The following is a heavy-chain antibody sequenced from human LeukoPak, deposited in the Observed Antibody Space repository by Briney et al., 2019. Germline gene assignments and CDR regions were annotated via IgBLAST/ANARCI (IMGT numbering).Heavy chain of an antibody. CDR3: ARQRGYSYGYVVYYYYMDV. J-gene: IGHJ6*03. Sequence: ASETLSLTCTVSGGSISSGSYYWSWIRQPAGKGLEWIGRIYTSGSTNYNPSLKSRVTISVDTSKNQSSLKLSSVTAADTAVYYCARQRGYSYGYVVYYYYMDVWGKGTTVTISS. CDR1: GGSISSGSYY. CDR2: IYTSGST. V-gene: IGHV4-61*02. D-gene: IGHD5-18*01.